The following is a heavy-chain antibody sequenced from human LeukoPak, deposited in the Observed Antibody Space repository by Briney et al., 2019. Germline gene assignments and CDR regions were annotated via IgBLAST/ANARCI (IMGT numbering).Heavy chain of an antibody. CDR1: GGSFSGYY. CDR2: INHSGST. V-gene: IGHV4-34*01. D-gene: IGHD6-13*01. CDR3: ASIRDSSWDPFDY. J-gene: IGHJ4*02. Sequence: SETLSLTCAVYGGSFSGYYWSWIRQPPGKGLEWIGEINHSGSTNYNPSLKSRVTISVDTSKNQFSLKLSSVTAADTAVYYCASIRDSSWDPFDYWGQGTLVTVSS.